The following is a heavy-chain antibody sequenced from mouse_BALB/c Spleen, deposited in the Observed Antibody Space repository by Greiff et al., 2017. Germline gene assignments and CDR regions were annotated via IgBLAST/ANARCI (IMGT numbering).Heavy chain of an antibody. V-gene: IGHV5-4*02. Sequence: EVQLVESGGGLVKPGGSLKLSCAASGFTFSDYYMYWVRQTPEKRLEWVATISDGGSYTYYPDSVKGRFTISRDNAKNNLYLQMSSLKSEDTAMYYCAVAWFAYWGQGTLVTVSA. CDR2: ISDGGSYT. CDR3: AVAWFAY. J-gene: IGHJ3*01. CDR1: GFTFSDYY. D-gene: IGHD1-1*02.